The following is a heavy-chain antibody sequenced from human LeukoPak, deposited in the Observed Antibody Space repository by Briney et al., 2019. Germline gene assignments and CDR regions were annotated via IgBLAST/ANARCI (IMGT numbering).Heavy chain of an antibody. Sequence: GGSLRLSCAVSTLSVSYNYMNWVRQAPGKGLEWVALLFASGKTYYADSVKGRLTISGDPSKSTLYLQMNSLRFEDTALYFCAGSVYSQPDQWGQGTQVAVSS. V-gene: IGHV3-53*01. D-gene: IGHD4-11*01. CDR1: TLSVSYNY. CDR2: LFASGKT. CDR3: AGSVYSQPDQ. J-gene: IGHJ4*02.